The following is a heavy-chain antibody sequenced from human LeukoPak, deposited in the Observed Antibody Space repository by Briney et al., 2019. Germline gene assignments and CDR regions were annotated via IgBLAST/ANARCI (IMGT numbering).Heavy chain of an antibody. Sequence: ASVKVSCKVSGYTLTELSMHWVRQAPGKGLEWMGGFDPEDGETIYAQKFQGRVTMTEDTSTDTAYMELSSLKASDTAMYYCARQDHGSGNSYAKKYDYWGQGTLVTVSS. V-gene: IGHV1-24*01. CDR1: GYTLTELS. D-gene: IGHD3-10*01. J-gene: IGHJ4*02. CDR2: FDPEDGET. CDR3: ARQDHGSGNSYAKKYDY.